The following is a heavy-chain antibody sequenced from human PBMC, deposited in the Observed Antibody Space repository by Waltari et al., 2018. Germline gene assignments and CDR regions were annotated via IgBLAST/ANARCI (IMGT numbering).Heavy chain of an antibody. J-gene: IGHJ3*02. D-gene: IGHD6-13*01. V-gene: IGHV4-59*01. Sequence: VQLVESGGGLVQPGGSLRLYCAASGFTFSSYAMSWVRRAPGKGLGWIGYIYYSGSTNYNPSLKSRVTISVDTSKNQFSLKLSSVTTADTAVYYCARKMGSSWPDAFDIWGQGTMVTVSS. CDR1: GFTFSSYA. CDR2: IYYSGST. CDR3: ARKMGSSWPDAFDI.